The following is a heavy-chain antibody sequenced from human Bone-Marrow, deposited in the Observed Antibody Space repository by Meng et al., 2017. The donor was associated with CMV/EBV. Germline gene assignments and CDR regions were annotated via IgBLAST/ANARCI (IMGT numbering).Heavy chain of an antibody. J-gene: IGHJ1*01. D-gene: IGHD3-22*01. CDR1: GFTFSSYS. CDR2: ISSSSSYI. V-gene: IGHV3-21*01. CDR3: ARPYYYDSSGYYGRSEYFQH. Sequence: EVQLVESGGGLVTPGGSLSLSCAASGFTFSSYSMNWVRQAPGKGLEWVSSISSSSSYIYYADSVKGRFTISRDNAKNSLYLQMNSLRAEDTAVYYCARPYYYDSSGYYGRSEYFQHWGQGTMVTVSA.